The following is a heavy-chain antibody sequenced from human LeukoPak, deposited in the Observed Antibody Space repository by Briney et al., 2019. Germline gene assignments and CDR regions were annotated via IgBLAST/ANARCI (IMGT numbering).Heavy chain of an antibody. CDR3: ARHWRYDSSGYNFDY. Sequence: SETLTLTCAVSGYSISSGYYWGWIRQPPGKGLGSIGSIYHSGSTYYNPSLKSRVTISVDTSKNQFSLKLSSVTAAGTAVYYCARHWRYDSSGYNFDYWGQGTLVTVSS. V-gene: IGHV4-38-2*01. D-gene: IGHD3-22*01. J-gene: IGHJ4*02. CDR1: GYSISSGYY. CDR2: IYHSGST.